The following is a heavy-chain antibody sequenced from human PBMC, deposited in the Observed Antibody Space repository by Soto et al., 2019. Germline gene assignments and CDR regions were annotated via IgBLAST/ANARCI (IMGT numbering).Heavy chain of an antibody. V-gene: IGHV1-69*13. CDR1: GGTFSSYA. J-gene: IGHJ6*01. CDR2: IIPIFGTA. Sequence: SVKVSCKASGGTFSSYAISWVRQAPGQGLEWMGGIIPIFGTANYAQKFQGRVTITADESTSTAYMELSSLRSEDTAVYYCARDDTVVTTVDYYCMEVWGKGSRFSVSS. CDR3: ARDDTVVTTVDYYCMEV. D-gene: IGHD4-17*01.